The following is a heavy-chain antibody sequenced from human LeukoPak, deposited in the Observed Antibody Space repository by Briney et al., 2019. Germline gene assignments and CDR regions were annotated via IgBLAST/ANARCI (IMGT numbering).Heavy chain of an antibody. CDR1: GFTFSSYW. CDR3: ARDRGCRSTSCYPGFDY. CDR2: INSDGSST. D-gene: IGHD2-2*01. Sequence: GGSLRLSCAASGFTFSSYWMQWVRQAPGKGLVWVSRINSDGSSTSYADSVKGRFTISRDNAKNTLYLQMNSLRAEDTAVYYCARDRGCRSTSCYPGFDYWGQGTLVTVSS. J-gene: IGHJ4*02. V-gene: IGHV3-74*01.